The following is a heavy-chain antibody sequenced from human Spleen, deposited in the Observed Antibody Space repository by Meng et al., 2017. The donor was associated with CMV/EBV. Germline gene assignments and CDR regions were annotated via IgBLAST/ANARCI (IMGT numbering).Heavy chain of an antibody. D-gene: IGHD3-3*01. CDR2: INPSGGST. Sequence: ASVKVSCKASGYTFTSYYMHWVRQAPGQGLEWMGIINPSGGSTRYAQKFRGRVTMTRDTSTSTVYMELSSLRSEDTAIYYCARDSVRGYDFWSGYLDSWGQGTLVTVSS. J-gene: IGHJ4*02. V-gene: IGHV1-46*01. CDR3: ARDSVRGYDFWSGYLDS. CDR1: GYTFTSYY.